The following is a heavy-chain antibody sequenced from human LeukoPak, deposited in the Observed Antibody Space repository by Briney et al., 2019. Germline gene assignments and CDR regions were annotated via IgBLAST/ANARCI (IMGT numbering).Heavy chain of an antibody. Sequence: SETLSLTCTVSGCSVTSASHYWAWIRQPPGKSLEWIGSIHYSGSTYYSPSLKSRLTISGDTSKSQFSLKLTFVTAADTAVYYCTRHHDYGDKIDYWGQGTLVTVSS. CDR1: GCSVTSASHY. D-gene: IGHD4-23*01. CDR3: TRHHDYGDKIDY. V-gene: IGHV4-39*01. CDR2: IHYSGST. J-gene: IGHJ4*02.